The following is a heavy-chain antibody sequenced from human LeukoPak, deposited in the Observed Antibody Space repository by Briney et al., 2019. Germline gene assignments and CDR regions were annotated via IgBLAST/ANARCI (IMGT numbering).Heavy chain of an antibody. J-gene: IGHJ5*02. CDR3: ARGGCSSTNCYLNWFDP. V-gene: IGHV1-8*01. CDR2: MNPNSGNT. D-gene: IGHD2-2*01. Sequence: ASVKVSCKASGYTFTSYDINWVRQATGQGLEWMGWMNPNSGNTGYAQKFQGRVTMTRNTSISTAYMELSSLRSEDTAVYYCARGGCSSTNCYLNWFDPWGQGTLVTVSS. CDR1: GYTFTSYD.